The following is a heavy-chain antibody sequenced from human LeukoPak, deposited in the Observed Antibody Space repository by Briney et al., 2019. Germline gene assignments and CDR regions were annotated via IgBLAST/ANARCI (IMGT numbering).Heavy chain of an antibody. J-gene: IGHJ6*03. Sequence: GGSLRLSCAASGFSFSNNPMHWVRQAPGRGLEWVAVSSSDGNNEYYANSVKGRFTISRDNSKNTLYLQMDSLRPEDTAVYYCARGSATTLYYYYYMDVRGKGTTVTVSS. CDR2: SSSDGNNE. D-gene: IGHD1-26*01. CDR3: ARGSATTLYYYYYMDV. CDR1: GFSFSNNP. V-gene: IGHV3-30*01.